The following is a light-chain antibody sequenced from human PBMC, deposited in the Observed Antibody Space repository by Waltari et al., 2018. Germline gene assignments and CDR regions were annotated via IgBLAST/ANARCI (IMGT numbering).Light chain of an antibody. CDR2: WAS. Sequence: DIVMTQSPDYLAVSLGERATIHCKSSQSVLYTSNNKNYLAWYQQKPGHPPKLLIYWASTREYGVPDRFSGSGSGTDFTLTISSLQAEDVAVYYCQQYYSIPYTFGQGTKLEIK. CDR1: QSVLYTSNNKNY. V-gene: IGKV4-1*01. J-gene: IGKJ2*01. CDR3: QQYYSIPYT.